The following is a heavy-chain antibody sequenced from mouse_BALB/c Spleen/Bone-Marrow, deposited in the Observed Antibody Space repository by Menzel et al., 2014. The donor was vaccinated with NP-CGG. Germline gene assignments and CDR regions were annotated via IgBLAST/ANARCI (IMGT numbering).Heavy chain of an antibody. CDR1: GSTFSSFG. J-gene: IGHJ1*01. CDR2: ISSGSTAI. CDR3: ARGGNWDDFDV. D-gene: IGHD4-1*01. V-gene: IGHV5-17*02. Sequence: EVQVVESGGGLVQPGGSRKLSCAASGSTFSSFGMHWVRQAPEKGLEWVAYISSGSTAICYADTVKGRFTISRDNPKNTLFLQMTSLRSEDTAMYYCARGGNWDDFDVWGAGTTVTVPS.